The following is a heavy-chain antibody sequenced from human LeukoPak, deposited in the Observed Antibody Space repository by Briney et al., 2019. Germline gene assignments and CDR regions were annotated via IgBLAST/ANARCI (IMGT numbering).Heavy chain of an antibody. V-gene: IGHV3-23*01. CDR1: GFTFSSYA. CDR3: AKTGTPWYYLDY. CDR2: ISGGGGST. D-gene: IGHD6-13*01. Sequence: GGSLRLSCAASGFTFSSYAMSWVRQAPGKGLEWVSAISGGGGSTYYADSVKGRFTISRDNSKNTLYLQMNSLRAEDTAVYYCAKTGTPWYYLDYWGQGTLVTVSS. J-gene: IGHJ4*02.